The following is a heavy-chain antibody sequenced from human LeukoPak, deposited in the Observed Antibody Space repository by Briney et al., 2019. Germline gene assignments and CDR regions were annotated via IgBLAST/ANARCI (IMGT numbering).Heavy chain of an antibody. CDR2: ISESGGST. Sequence: PGGSLRLSCAASGSTFSSYGMTWVRQAPGKGLDWVATISESGGSTYYADSVKGRFTISRDNSKNTLYLQMNSLRAEDTAIYFCARGAFYDYWGQGTLVTVSS. D-gene: IGHD2/OR15-2a*01. V-gene: IGHV3-23*01. CDR1: GSTFSSYG. CDR3: ARGAFYDY. J-gene: IGHJ4*02.